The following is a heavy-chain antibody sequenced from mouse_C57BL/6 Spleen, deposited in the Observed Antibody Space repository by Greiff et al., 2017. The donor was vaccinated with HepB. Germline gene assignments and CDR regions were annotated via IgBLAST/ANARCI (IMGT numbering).Heavy chain of an antibody. J-gene: IGHJ3*01. CDR1: GFTFSDYY. CDR3: ARGYDYDEGWFAY. V-gene: IGHV5-16*01. CDR2: INYDGSST. Sequence: EVKLVESEGGLVQPGSSMKLSCTASGFTFSDYYMAWVRQVPEKGLEWVANINYDGSSTYYLDSLKSRFIISRDNAKNILYLQMSSLKSEDTATYYCARGYDYDEGWFAYWGQGTLVTVSA. D-gene: IGHD2-4*01.